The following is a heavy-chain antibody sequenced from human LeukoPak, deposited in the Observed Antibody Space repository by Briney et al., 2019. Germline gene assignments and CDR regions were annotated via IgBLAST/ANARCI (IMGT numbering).Heavy chain of an antibody. J-gene: IGHJ4*02. D-gene: IGHD3-3*01. CDR3: ARALEGLSGVVNPPDY. CDR2: INWNGGST. Sequence: GGSLRLSCAASGFTFDDYGMSWVRQAPGKGLEWVSGINWNGGSTGYADSVKGRFTISRDNAKNSLYLQMNSLRAEDTALYYCARALEGLSGVVNPPDYWGQGTLVTVSS. V-gene: IGHV3-20*04. CDR1: GFTFDDYG.